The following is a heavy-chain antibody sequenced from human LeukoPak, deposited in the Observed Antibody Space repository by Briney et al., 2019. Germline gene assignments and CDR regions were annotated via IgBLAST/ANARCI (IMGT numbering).Heavy chain of an antibody. V-gene: IGHV1-18*01. CDR3: ARDYSGYEQEFDY. D-gene: IGHD5-12*01. Sequence: ASVKVSCMSSGYTFNSYGITWVRQAPGQGLEWMGWIHTYNGHTNYAQKLQGRVTMTTDTSTSTAYMELRSLRSDDTAVYYCARDYSGYEQEFDYWGQGTLVTVSS. J-gene: IGHJ4*02. CDR2: IHTYNGHT. CDR1: GYTFNSYG.